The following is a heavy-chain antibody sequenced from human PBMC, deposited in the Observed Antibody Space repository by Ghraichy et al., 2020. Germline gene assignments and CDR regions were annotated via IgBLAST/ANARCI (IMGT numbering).Heavy chain of an antibody. Sequence: SETLSLTCAVYGGSFSGYYWSWIRQPPGKGLEWIGEINHSGSTNYNPSLKSRVTISVDTSKNQFSLKLSSVTAADTAVYYCVRAAWPVNTMIVVRWFDPWGQGTLVTVSS. V-gene: IGHV4-34*01. J-gene: IGHJ5*02. D-gene: IGHD3-22*01. CDR3: VRAAWPVNTMIVVRWFDP. CDR1: GGSFSGYY. CDR2: INHSGST.